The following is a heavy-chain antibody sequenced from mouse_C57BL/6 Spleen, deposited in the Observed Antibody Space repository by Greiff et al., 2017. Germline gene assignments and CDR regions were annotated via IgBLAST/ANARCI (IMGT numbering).Heavy chain of an antibody. V-gene: IGHV1-55*01. D-gene: IGHD1-1*01. Sequence: QVQLQQPGAELVKPGASVKMSCKASGYTFTSSWITWVKQRPGQGLEWIGDIYPGSGSTNYNEKFKSKATLTVDTSSSTAYMQLSSLTAADAAFYYGARLNTTPYWYYDVWGTGTTVTVSS. CDR1: GYTFTSSW. CDR3: ARLNTTPYWYYDV. CDR2: IYPGSGST. J-gene: IGHJ1*03.